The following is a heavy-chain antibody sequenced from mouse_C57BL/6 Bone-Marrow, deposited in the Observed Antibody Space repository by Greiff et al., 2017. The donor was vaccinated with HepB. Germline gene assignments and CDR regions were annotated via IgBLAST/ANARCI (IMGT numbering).Heavy chain of an antibody. CDR2: FTMYSDAT. CDR3: GTTRYGYFAV. CDR1: YFAFMASA. Sequence: LQQSGAELVRPGSSVKLTCKDSYFAFMASAMHWVKQRPGHGLEWLGSFTMYSDATDSSENYKGKATLTANTYSSTAYISLSSLASEASAVYYCGTTRYGYFAVWGTGTTVTVSA. V-gene: IGHV1-49*01. J-gene: IGHJ1*03.